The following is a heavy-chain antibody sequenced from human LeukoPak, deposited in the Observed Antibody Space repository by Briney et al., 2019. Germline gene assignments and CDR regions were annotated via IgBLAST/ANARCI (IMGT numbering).Heavy chain of an antibody. CDR1: GFSFSNAW. CDR3: TTHFLGGNYEIDAFDI. CDR2: IKSNTHGGTT. D-gene: IGHD1-26*01. V-gene: IGHV3-15*01. J-gene: IGHJ3*02. Sequence: PGGSLRLSCAASGFSFSNAWMSWVRQAPGKGLEWVGRIKSNTHGGTTEYSAPAKGRFIVSRDDSGNMLFLQMNSLKTEDTAVYFCTTHFLGGNYEIDAFDIWGQGTMVTVSS.